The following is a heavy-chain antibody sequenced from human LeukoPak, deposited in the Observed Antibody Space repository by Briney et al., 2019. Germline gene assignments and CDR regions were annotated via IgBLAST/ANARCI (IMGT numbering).Heavy chain of an antibody. CDR1: GFTFSSYA. CDR3: ARGGSSSWYGS. D-gene: IGHD6-13*01. J-gene: IGHJ4*02. Sequence: GGSLRLSCAASGFTFSSYAMSWVRQAPGKGLEWVSAISGSGGSTYYADSVKGRFTISRDNAKNTLYLQMNSLRAEDTAVYYCARGGSSSWYGSWGQGTLVTVSS. CDR2: ISGSGGST. V-gene: IGHV3-23*01.